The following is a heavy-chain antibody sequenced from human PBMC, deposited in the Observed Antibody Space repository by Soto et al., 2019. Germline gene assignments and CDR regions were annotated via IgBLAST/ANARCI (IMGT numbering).Heavy chain of an antibody. CDR1: GFTFTNSA. Sequence: ASVKVSCKASGFTFTNSAVHWVRQARGQRLEWIGWIVVGSGNTNYAQKFQERVTITRDMSTSTAYMELSSLRAEDTAVYYCARDTARAMVRIYYGMDVWGQGTTVTVSS. D-gene: IGHD3-10*01. J-gene: IGHJ6*02. CDR2: IVVGSGNT. V-gene: IGHV1-58*01. CDR3: ARDTARAMVRIYYGMDV.